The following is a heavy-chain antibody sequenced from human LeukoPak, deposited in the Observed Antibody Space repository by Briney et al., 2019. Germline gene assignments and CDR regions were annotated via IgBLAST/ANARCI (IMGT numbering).Heavy chain of an antibody. CDR2: IYPGDSDI. CDR3: TRVAYGDETNYFDY. CDR1: GYSFTNYW. D-gene: IGHD4-17*01. Sequence: RESLKISCKGSGYSFTNYWIGWVRQMPGKGLEWMGIIYPGDSDIRYNPSFQGQVTISADKSINTAYLQWSSLKASDTAMYYCTRVAYGDETNYFDYWGQGTLVTVSS. V-gene: IGHV5-51*01. J-gene: IGHJ4*02.